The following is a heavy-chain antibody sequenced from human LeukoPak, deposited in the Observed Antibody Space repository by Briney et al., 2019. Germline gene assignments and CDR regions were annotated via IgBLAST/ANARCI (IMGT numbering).Heavy chain of an antibody. CDR2: IHYSGST. CDR1: GGSISSSSYY. V-gene: IGHV4-39*06. CDR3: ARGFCRGGSCYSYYYYNYMGV. D-gene: IGHD2-15*01. J-gene: IGHJ6*03. Sequence: SETLSLTCTVSGGSISSSSYYWGRIRQPPGKGLEWIGSIHYSGSTNYNPSLKSRVTISVDTSKNQFTLKLSSVTAADTAVYYCARGFCRGGSCYSYYYYNYMGVWGKGTTVTVSS.